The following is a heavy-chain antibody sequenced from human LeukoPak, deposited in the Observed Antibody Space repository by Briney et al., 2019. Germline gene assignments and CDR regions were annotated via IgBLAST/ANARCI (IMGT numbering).Heavy chain of an antibody. Sequence: SVKVSCKASGYTFTSYGISWVRQAPGQGLEWMGRIIPILGIANYAQKFQGRVTITADKSTSTAYMELSSLRSEDTAVYYCARDRGYSSGREGFDPWGQGTLVTVSS. J-gene: IGHJ5*02. CDR3: ARDRGYSSGREGFDP. CDR1: GYTFTSYG. V-gene: IGHV1-69*04. CDR2: IIPILGIA. D-gene: IGHD6-19*01.